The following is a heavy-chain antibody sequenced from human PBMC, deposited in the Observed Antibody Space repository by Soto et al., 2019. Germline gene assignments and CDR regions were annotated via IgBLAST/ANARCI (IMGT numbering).Heavy chain of an antibody. CDR2: IYATGTT. D-gene: IGHD1-1*01. Sequence: SETLSLTCTVSGASISGFCWSWIRKSAGKGLGWIGRIYATGTTDYNPSLKSRVMMSVDTSKKQFSLKLRSVTAADTAVYYCVRDGTKTLRDWFDPWGQGISVTVSS. CDR1: GASISGFC. CDR3: VRDGTKTLRDWFDP. J-gene: IGHJ5*02. V-gene: IGHV4-4*07.